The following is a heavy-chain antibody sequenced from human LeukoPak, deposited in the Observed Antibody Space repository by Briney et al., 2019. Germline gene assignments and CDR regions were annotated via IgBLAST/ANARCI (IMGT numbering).Heavy chain of an antibody. Sequence: ASVKVSCKVSGYSLSELSTHWVRQAPGQGLEWMGGFDPGDDETIYAQKFQGRVTMTEDSSTDTAYLELSSLRSEDTAVYFCATEKDLLLDSWGQGTPVTVSS. D-gene: IGHD1-26*01. CDR1: GYSLSELS. CDR2: FDPGDDET. CDR3: ATEKDLLLDS. J-gene: IGHJ5*01. V-gene: IGHV1-24*01.